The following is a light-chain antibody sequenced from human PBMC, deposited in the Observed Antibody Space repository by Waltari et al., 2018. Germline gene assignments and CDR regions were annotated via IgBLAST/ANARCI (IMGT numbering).Light chain of an antibody. V-gene: IGKV3-15*01. CDR1: QSVSSN. J-gene: IGKJ1*01. Sequence: EIVRPQPPATLSASPGESATLSCRASQSVSSNLAWYQQKPGQAPRILIYGASTRDARVPARFSGSGSGTEFTLTISSLQSEDFAVYYCQQYNNWPRTFGQGTKVEI. CDR2: GAS. CDR3: QQYNNWPRT.